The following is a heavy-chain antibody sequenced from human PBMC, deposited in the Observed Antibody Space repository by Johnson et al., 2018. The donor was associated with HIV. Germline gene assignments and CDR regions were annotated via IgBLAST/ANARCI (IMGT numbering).Heavy chain of an antibody. CDR3: ARLPSGYNRDAFNI. V-gene: IGHV3-30-3*01. CDR2: ISYDGSNK. D-gene: IGHD5-18*01. CDR1: GFTFSSYA. J-gene: IGHJ3*02. Sequence: QVQLVESGGGVVQPGRSLRLSCAASGFTFSSYAMHWVRQAPGKGLEWVAVISYDGSNKYYAESVKGRFTISRDNSKNTLYLQMNSLRVEDTAIYYCARLPSGYNRDAFNIWGQGTMVTVSS.